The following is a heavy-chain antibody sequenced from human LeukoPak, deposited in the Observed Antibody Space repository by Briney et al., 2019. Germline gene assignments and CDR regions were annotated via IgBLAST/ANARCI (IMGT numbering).Heavy chain of an antibody. J-gene: IGHJ4*02. V-gene: IGHV1-24*01. CDR1: GYTLTEVS. CDR2: FDPADGEP. Sequence: ASVKVSCKTSGYTLTEVSMHWVRQAPGKGLEWMGGFDPADGEPIYAQKFQGRVTMSEDTSTDTAYMDLSGLRSEDTAVYYCATEVVGYGDVHYFDSWGQGTLVTVSS. CDR3: ATEVVGYGDVHYFDS. D-gene: IGHD4-17*01.